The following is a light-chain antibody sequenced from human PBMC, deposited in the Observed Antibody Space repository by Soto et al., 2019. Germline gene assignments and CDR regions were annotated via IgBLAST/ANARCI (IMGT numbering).Light chain of an antibody. CDR3: QQSYSTPLT. CDR2: VAS. Sequence: DLQLTQSPSSLSASVGDRVTITCRASQTISSKLNWYQQKPGNAPKLLIYVASSLESGVPSRFSGSGSGTDFTLTISSLQPEDFATFYCQQSYSTPLTFGGGTKVEI. CDR1: QTISSK. V-gene: IGKV1-39*01. J-gene: IGKJ4*01.